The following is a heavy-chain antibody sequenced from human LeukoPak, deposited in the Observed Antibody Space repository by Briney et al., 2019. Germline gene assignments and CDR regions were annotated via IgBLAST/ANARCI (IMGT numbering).Heavy chain of an antibody. Sequence: PSETLSLTCTVSGGSMSGQYWSWIRRPPGKGLEWIGNMYYGGSTNYNPSLKSRVTISIDTSKNQFSLKLSSVTAADTAVYYCARRLDDMDVWGKATTVTVSS. CDR2: MYYGGST. V-gene: IGHV4-59*08. J-gene: IGHJ6*03. D-gene: IGHD4-11*01. CDR3: ARRLDDMDV. CDR1: GGSMSGQY.